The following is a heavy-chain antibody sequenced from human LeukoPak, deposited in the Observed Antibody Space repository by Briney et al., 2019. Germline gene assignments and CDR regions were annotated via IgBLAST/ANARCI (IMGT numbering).Heavy chain of an antibody. CDR3: AREIFTVTPPSSI. V-gene: IGHV3-21*01. CDR1: GFTFSSYS. CDR2: ISSSSSYI. J-gene: IGHJ4*02. D-gene: IGHD4-17*01. Sequence: GGSLRLCCAASGFTFSSYSTNWVRQAPGKGLEWVSSISSSSSYIYYADSVKGRFTISRDNAKNSLYLQMNSLRAEDTAVYYCAREIFTVTPPSSIWGQGTLVTVSS.